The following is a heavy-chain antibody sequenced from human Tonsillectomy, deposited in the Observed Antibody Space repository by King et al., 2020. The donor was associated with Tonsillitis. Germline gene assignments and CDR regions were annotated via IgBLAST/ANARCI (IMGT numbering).Heavy chain of an antibody. D-gene: IGHD3-3*01. V-gene: IGHV3-30*02. CDR1: GFTFSTFG. J-gene: IGHJ6*02. CDR3: AKDFTRYDFWSAYYAPIGMDV. CDR2: IRYDGSIK. Sequence: VQLVESGGGVVQPGGSLRLSCAASGFTFSTFGTHWVRQAPGKGLEWVAFIRYDGSIKYYADSVKGRFTISRDNSKNTLSLQMNSLRAEDTAVYYCAKDFTRYDFWSAYYAPIGMDVWGQGTAVTVSS.